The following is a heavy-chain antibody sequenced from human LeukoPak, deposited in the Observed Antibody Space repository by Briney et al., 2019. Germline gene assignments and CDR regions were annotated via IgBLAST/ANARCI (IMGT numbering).Heavy chain of an antibody. CDR2: INPNSGGT. J-gene: IGHJ6*03. Sequence: GASVKVSCKASGYTFTNYYIHWLRQAPGQGLEWMGWINPNSGGTNYAQKFQGRVTMTRDTSISTAYMELSRLRSDDTAVYYCARDYSACSGGSCYSNYYYYMDVWGKGTTVTVSS. V-gene: IGHV1-2*02. CDR1: GYTFTNYY. CDR3: ARDYSACSGGSCYSNYYYYMDV. D-gene: IGHD2-15*01.